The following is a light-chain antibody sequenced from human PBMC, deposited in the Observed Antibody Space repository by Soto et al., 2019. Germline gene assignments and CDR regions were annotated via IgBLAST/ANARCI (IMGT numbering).Light chain of an antibody. CDR2: DAS. Sequence: DIQMTHSPSTLSASVGDRVTITCRASQGISSWLAWYQQKPGKAPKLLIYDASSLESGVPSRFSGSGSGTEFTLTISSLQPDDFATYYCQHYNSYPWTFGQGTKVDIK. J-gene: IGKJ1*01. CDR3: QHYNSYPWT. CDR1: QGISSW. V-gene: IGKV1-5*01.